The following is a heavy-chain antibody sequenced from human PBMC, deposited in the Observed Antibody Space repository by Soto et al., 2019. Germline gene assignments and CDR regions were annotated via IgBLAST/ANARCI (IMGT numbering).Heavy chain of an antibody. Sequence: QVQLVQSGAEVKKPGASVKFSCKASGYTFTRYEINWVRQATGPGREWMGGMNPDSGNPGYAQKFQGRVTMSRNTSISTAYMKLSRLRSKDTAGYCCARARFGFRIAAAHDNNIWFDPWGQGNLVNGS. J-gene: IGHJ5*02. CDR3: ARARFGFRIAAAHDNNIWFDP. CDR1: GYTFTRYE. V-gene: IGHV1-8*01. D-gene: IGHD6-6*01. CDR2: MNPDSGNP.